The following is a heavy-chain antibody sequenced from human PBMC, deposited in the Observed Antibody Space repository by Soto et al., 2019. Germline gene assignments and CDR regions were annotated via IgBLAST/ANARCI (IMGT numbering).Heavy chain of an antibody. CDR1: GGTFSSNI. D-gene: IGHD3-10*01. J-gene: IGHJ4*02. Sequence: QVQLVQSGAEVKKPGSSVKVSCKASGGTFSSNIIIWVRQAPGQGLEWMGKIIPILGIANYAQQFQGRVTIPADKSTSTAYMELSSLRSEDTAVYYCARGFGSGSYAVDYWGQGTLVTVSS. V-gene: IGHV1-69*02. CDR3: ARGFGSGSYAVDY. CDR2: IIPILGIA.